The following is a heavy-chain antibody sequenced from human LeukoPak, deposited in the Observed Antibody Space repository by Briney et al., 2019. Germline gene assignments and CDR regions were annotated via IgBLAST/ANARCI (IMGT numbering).Heavy chain of an antibody. CDR1: GYTFTSYA. CDR3: ASQDYVWGSYRYPYAFDI. V-gene: IGHV7-4-1*02. Sequence: ASVKVSCKASGYTFTSYAMNWVRQAPGQGLEWMGRINTNTGNPTYAQGFTGRFVFPLDTSVSTAYLQISSLKAEDTAVYYCASQDYVWGSYRYPYAFDIWGQGTMVTVSS. D-gene: IGHD3-16*02. J-gene: IGHJ3*02. CDR2: INTNTGNP.